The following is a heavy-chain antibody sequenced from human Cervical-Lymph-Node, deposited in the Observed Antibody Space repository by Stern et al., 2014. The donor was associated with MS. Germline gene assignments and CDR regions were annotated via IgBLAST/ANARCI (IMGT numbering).Heavy chain of an antibody. J-gene: IGHJ4*02. CDR3: AREPYNYDGDGYLDH. V-gene: IGHV3-30-3*01. CDR2: ILHDGSNE. D-gene: IGHD3-22*01. Sequence: VQLVESGGGVVQPGRSLRLSCAASGFNFISYSMYWVRQAPGKGLEWVAVILHDGSNEYYADSVKGRFTISRDNSKNTVFLQMNSLRVEDTAVYYCAREPYNYDGDGYLDHWGQGTLVTVSS. CDR1: GFNFISYS.